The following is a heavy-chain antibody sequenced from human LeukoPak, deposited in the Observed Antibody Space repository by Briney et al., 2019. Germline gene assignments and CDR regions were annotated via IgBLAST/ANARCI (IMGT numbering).Heavy chain of an antibody. J-gene: IGHJ4*02. CDR2: IYYSGST. D-gene: IGHD6-25*01. V-gene: IGHV4-59*08. Sequence: PSETLSLTCTVSGGSISTYYWAWIRQPPGKGLEWIGYIYYSGSTNYHPSLKSRVTISVDTSKNQFSLKLNSVTAADTAVYYCASRGAATSPGHYWGQGTLVTVSS. CDR3: ASRGAATSPGHY. CDR1: GGSISTYY.